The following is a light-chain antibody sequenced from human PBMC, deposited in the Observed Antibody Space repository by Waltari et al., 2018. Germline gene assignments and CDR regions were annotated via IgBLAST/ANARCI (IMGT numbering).Light chain of an antibody. Sequence: QSALTQPASVSGSPGQSITISCTGTTSDVGYFNHVSWYQQHPGKAPKLMIYDVTHRPSGVSNRFSGSRSGNTASLTISGLQAEDEADYYCSSYSSTSSLFVFGTGTKVTVL. CDR3: SSYSSTSSLFV. CDR2: DVT. V-gene: IGLV2-14*03. CDR1: TSDVGYFNH. J-gene: IGLJ1*01.